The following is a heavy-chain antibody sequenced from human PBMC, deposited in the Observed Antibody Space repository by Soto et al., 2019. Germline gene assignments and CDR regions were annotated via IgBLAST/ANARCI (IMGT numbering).Heavy chain of an antibody. D-gene: IGHD4-17*01. Sequence: EVQLLESGGDLVQPGGSLRLSCAASGFTFSSYAMTWVRQAPGKGLEWVSSISGSGGSTYYADSVKGRFTISRDNSKKTLYLQMNSLRAEDTAVYYCAKAPHGGDAFDIWGQGTMVTVSS. J-gene: IGHJ3*02. CDR3: AKAPHGGDAFDI. CDR2: ISGSGGST. CDR1: GFTFSSYA. V-gene: IGHV3-23*01.